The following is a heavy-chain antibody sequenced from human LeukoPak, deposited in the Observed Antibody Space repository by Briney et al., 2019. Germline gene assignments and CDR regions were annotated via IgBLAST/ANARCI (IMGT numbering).Heavy chain of an antibody. D-gene: IGHD6-13*01. V-gene: IGHV3-33*01. CDR1: GFPFSSYG. CDR3: ARDPSSSYPDY. Sequence: PGGSLRLSCAASGFPFSSYGMHWVRQAPGKGLEWVAVIWYDGSNKYYADSVKGRFTISRDNSKNTLYLQMNSLRAEDTAVYYCARDPSSSYPDYWGQGTLVTVSS. CDR2: IWYDGSNK. J-gene: IGHJ4*02.